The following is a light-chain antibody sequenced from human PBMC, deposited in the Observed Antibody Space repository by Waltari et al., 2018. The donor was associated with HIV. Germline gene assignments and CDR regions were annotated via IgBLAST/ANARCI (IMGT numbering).Light chain of an antibody. V-gene: IGLV3-25*03. CDR2: KDS. CDR3: QSADSSGTYAV. CDR1: VLPKQY. Sequence: SYELTQPPSVSVSPGQTARITCSGDVLPKQYAYWYQQKPGQAPVVVISKDSERPSGMPGRFSGSSSGTTVTLTISGVQAEDEADYYCQSADSSGTYAVFGGGTQLTVL. J-gene: IGLJ7*01.